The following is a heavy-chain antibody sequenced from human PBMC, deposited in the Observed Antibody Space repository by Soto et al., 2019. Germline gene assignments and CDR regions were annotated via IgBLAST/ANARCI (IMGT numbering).Heavy chain of an antibody. CDR2: IYYSGST. CDR3: ARQTAMVRYFDY. D-gene: IGHD5-18*01. CDR1: GGSISSYY. Sequence: SETLSLTCTVSGGSISSYYWSWIRQPPGKGLEWIGYIYYSGSTNYNPSLKSRVTISVDTSKNQFSLKLSSVTAADTAVYYCARQTAMVRYFDYWGQGTLVTVSS. J-gene: IGHJ4*02. V-gene: IGHV4-59*08.